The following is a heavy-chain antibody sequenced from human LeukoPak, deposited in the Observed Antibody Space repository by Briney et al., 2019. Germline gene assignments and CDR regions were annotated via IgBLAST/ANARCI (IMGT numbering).Heavy chain of an antibody. J-gene: IGHJ4*02. CDR2: ISGSGGST. CDR1: GFTFRSYW. Sequence: PGGSLRLSCAASGFTFRSYWMHWVRQAPGKGLVWVSAISGSGGSTYYGDSVKGRFTISRDNSTNTLYLQMNSLRAEDTAVYYCAKGSGYSYGYFDYWGQGTLVTVSS. CDR3: AKGSGYSYGYFDY. D-gene: IGHD5-18*01. V-gene: IGHV3-23*01.